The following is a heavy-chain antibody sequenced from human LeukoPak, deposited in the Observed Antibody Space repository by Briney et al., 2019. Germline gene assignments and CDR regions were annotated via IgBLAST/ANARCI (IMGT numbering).Heavy chain of an antibody. V-gene: IGHV4-39*01. D-gene: IGHD5-12*01. CDR3: ARPRGYFYSFDF. J-gene: IGHJ4*02. Sequence: SETLSLTCTVSGGSISSSSYYWGWIRQPPGKGLEWIGSIYYSGSTFYNPSLKSRVTISVDTSKNQFSLKLSSVTAADTAMYYCARPRGYFYSFDFWGQGTLVTVSS. CDR2: IYYSGST. CDR1: GGSISSSSYY.